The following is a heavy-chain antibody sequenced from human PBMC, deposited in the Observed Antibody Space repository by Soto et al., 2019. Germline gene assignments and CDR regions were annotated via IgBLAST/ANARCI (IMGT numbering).Heavy chain of an antibody. Sequence: EMHLVESGGRMVRPGESLRLSCAASGFNFEEYGMTWVRQAPGKGLEWVAGSNWDGDDTGYADSVQGRFTISRDNAKKFLYLQMNSLRVEDTALYYCARGDIAVAVSSDYWGQGTLVTVSS. CDR3: ARGDIAVAVSSDY. V-gene: IGHV3-20*04. CDR1: GFNFEEYG. D-gene: IGHD6-19*01. CDR2: SNWDGDDT. J-gene: IGHJ4*02.